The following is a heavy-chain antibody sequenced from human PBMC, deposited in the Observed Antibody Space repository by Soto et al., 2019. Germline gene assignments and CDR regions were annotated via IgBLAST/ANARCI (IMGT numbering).Heavy chain of an antibody. D-gene: IGHD3-10*01. CDR2: ISASGGNT. V-gene: IGHV3-23*01. Sequence: EVQLLESGGGLVQPGGSLRLSCSVSGFAFSDSAMSWVRQAPGEGLEWVSAISASGGNTYYADSVRGRFTISRDNSKNTLYLQMNSLRAEDTAVYYCARNDPAYYYGSWGQGTLVTVSS. CDR3: ARNDPAYYYGS. CDR1: GFAFSDSA. J-gene: IGHJ4*02.